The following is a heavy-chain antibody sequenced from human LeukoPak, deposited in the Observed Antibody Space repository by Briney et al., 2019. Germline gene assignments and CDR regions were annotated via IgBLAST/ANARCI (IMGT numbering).Heavy chain of an antibody. Sequence: GASVKVSCKASGYTFTGYYMHWVRQAPGQGLEWMGGINPNSGGTNYVQKFQGRVTMTRDTSITTAYMQLSRLRSDDAAVYYCASSPTSECSGGSCYSYWGQGTLVTVSS. D-gene: IGHD2-15*01. CDR1: GYTFTGYY. V-gene: IGHV1-2*02. J-gene: IGHJ4*02. CDR2: INPNSGGT. CDR3: ASSPTSECSGGSCYSY.